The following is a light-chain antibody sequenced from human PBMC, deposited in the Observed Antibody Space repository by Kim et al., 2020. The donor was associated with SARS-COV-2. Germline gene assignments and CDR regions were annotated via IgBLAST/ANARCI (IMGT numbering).Light chain of an antibody. Sequence: SSELTQPPSVSVAPGRTASITCGGTNIGGKSVNWYQQHPGQAPVLVIYYDYSRPSGIPERFSASNSGNTATLTIDRVEAGDEADYYCQVWDTGTYHVVFG. V-gene: IGLV3-21*04. CDR3: QVWDTGTYHVV. CDR2: YDY. CDR1: NIGGKS. J-gene: IGLJ2*01.